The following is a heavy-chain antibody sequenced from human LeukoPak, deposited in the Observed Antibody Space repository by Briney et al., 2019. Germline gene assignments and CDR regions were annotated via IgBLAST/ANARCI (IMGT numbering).Heavy chain of an antibody. CDR2: INPRGGGT. J-gene: IGHJ4*02. CDR3: ASAMVGATRAYFDY. CDR1: GYTFTIYY. D-gene: IGHD1-26*01. Sequence: ASVKVSCKASGYTFTIYYMHWVRQAPGQGLEWMGIINPRGGGTSYAQKFQGRVTMTRDMSTSTVYMELSSLRSEDTAVYYCASAMVGATRAYFDYWGQGTLVTVSS. V-gene: IGHV1-46*01.